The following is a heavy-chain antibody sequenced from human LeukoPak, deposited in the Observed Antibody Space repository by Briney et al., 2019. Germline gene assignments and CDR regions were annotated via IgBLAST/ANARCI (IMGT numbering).Heavy chain of an antibody. V-gene: IGHV3-11*01. J-gene: IGHJ5*02. CDR1: GFTFSDYY. CDR2: ISSSGSTI. Sequence: GGSLRLSCAASGFTFSDYYMSWIRQAPGKGLEWVSYISSSGSTIYYADSVKGRFTISRDNAKNSLYLQMNSLRAEDTAVYYCARYCSSTSCYSGGFDPWGQGTLVTVSS. D-gene: IGHD2-2*02. CDR3: ARYCSSTSCYSGGFDP.